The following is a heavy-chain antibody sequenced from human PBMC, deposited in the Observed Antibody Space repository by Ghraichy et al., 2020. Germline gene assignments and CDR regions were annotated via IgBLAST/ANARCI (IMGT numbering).Heavy chain of an antibody. D-gene: IGHD1-26*01. Sequence: SQTLSLTCTVSGASMRGFFWNWIRQPPGEGLEWIGYIDDSGNTKYHPSLQSRVTMSVDTSRNQMSLKVTSVTAADTAVYYCARGLLLLVGEMDYWGQGALVTVSS. V-gene: IGHV4-59*01. CDR2: IDDSGNT. CDR3: ARGLLLLVGEMDY. J-gene: IGHJ4*02. CDR1: GASMRGFF.